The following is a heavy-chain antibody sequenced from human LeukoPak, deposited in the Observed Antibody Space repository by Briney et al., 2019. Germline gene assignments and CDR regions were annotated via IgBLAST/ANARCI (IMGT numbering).Heavy chain of an antibody. CDR3: ARGLSYCSSTSCAYYFDY. V-gene: IGHV4-34*01. CDR2: INHSGST. Sequence: SETLSLTCAVYGGSFSGYYWSWIRQPPGKGLEWIGEINHSGSTNYNPSLKSRVTISVDTSKNQFSLKLSSVTAADTAVYYCARGLSYCSSTSCAYYFDYWGQGTLVTVSS. CDR1: GGSFSGYY. D-gene: IGHD2-2*01. J-gene: IGHJ4*02.